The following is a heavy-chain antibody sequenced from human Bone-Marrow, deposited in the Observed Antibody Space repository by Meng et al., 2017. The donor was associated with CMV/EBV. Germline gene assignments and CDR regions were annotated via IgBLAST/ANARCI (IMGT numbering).Heavy chain of an antibody. D-gene: IGHD2-2*02. CDR2: INPNSGGT. Sequence: ASVKVSCKASRYTFTGYYVHWVRQAPGQGLEWMGWINPNSGGTNYAQKFQGRVTMTRDTSISTAYMELSRLRSEDTAVYYCARDPELVLPAAIRAHYYYYGMDVWGQGTTVTVSS. J-gene: IGHJ6*02. CDR3: ARDPELVLPAAIRAHYYYYGMDV. V-gene: IGHV1-2*02. CDR1: RYTFTGYY.